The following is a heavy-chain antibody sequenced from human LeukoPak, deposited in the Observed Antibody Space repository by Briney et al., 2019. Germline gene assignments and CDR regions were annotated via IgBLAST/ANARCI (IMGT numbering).Heavy chain of an antibody. CDR2: INHSGST. V-gene: IGHV4-34*01. J-gene: IGHJ5*02. CDR1: GGSFSGYY. D-gene: IGHD3-10*01. Sequence: PSETLSLTCAVYGGSFSGYYWSWIRQPPGKGLEWIGEINHSGSTNYNPSLKSRVTISVDTSKNQFSLKLSSVTAADTAVYYCARQGAYGSGSYHRRNWFDPCGQGTLVTVSS. CDR3: ARQGAYGSGSYHRRNWFDP.